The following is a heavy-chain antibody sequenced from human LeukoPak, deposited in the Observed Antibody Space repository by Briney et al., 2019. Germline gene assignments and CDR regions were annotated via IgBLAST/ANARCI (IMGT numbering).Heavy chain of an antibody. J-gene: IGHJ4*02. Sequence: SETLSLTCTVSGGSISSYYWSWIRQPAGKGLEWIGRIYTSGSTNNNPSLKSRVTMSVDTSKNQISLRLSSVTAADTAVYYCARDWAQHCSSTSCYGPFDYWGQGTLVTVSS. D-gene: IGHD2-2*01. CDR2: IYTSGST. CDR3: ARDWAQHCSSTSCYGPFDY. CDR1: GGSISSYY. V-gene: IGHV4-4*07.